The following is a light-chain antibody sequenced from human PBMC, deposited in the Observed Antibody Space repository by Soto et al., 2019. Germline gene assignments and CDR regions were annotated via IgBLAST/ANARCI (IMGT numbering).Light chain of an antibody. Sequence: DIQMTQSPSSLSASIGDRVTITCRASQSIHNCLNWYRQKPGKAPKLLMYGASTLESGVPSRFVGSRSATDFTLTISSLQPADSATYYCQQCYATPLTFGGGTKVEI. J-gene: IGKJ4*01. CDR2: GAS. CDR1: QSIHNC. V-gene: IGKV1-39*01. CDR3: QQCYATPLT.